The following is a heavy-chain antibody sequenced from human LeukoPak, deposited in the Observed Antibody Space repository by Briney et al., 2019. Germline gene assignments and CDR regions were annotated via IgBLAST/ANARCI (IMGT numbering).Heavy chain of an antibody. J-gene: IGHJ4*02. CDR1: GLTFNSHA. Sequence: QSGGSLRLSCAASGLTFNSHAMTWVRQAPGKGLEWVSAISGTGGSTFYADFVKGRFTISRDNSKNTLYLQMNTLRPEDTALYYCAKSSKAVMYYFDYWGQGTLVTVSS. V-gene: IGHV3-23*01. D-gene: IGHD3-16*01. CDR2: ISGTGGST. CDR3: AKSSKAVMYYFDY.